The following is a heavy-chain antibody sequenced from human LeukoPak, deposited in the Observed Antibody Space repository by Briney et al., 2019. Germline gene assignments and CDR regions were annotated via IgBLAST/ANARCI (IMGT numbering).Heavy chain of an antibody. CDR1: GFTFSSYG. CDR3: VKRWTGTTIGQQDY. J-gene: IGHJ4*02. D-gene: IGHD1-1*01. V-gene: IGHV3-30*02. Sequence: GGSLRLSCAASGFTFSSYGMHWVRQAPGKGLEWVAFIRYDGSNKYYADSVKGRFTISRDNSKNTLYLQMNSLRAEDMAVYYCVKRWTGTTIGQQDYWGQGTLVTVSS. CDR2: IRYDGSNK.